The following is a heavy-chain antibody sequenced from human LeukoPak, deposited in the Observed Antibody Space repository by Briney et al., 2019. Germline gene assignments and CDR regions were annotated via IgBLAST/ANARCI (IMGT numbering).Heavy chain of an antibody. D-gene: IGHD3-10*01. CDR1: GGSISSYY. CDR2: IYYSGST. Sequence: SETLSLTCTVSGGSISSYYWSWIRQPPGKGLEWIGYIYYSGSTNYNPSLKSRVTISVDTSKNQFSLKLSSVTAADTAVYYCARDGPIESGTMVRGVIPFDYWGQGTLVTVSS. V-gene: IGHV4-59*12. CDR3: ARDGPIESGTMVRGVIPFDY. J-gene: IGHJ4*02.